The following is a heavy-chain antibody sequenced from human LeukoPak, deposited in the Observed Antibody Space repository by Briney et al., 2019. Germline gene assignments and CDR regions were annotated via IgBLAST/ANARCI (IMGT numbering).Heavy chain of an antibody. Sequence: PSETLSLTCTVSGGSISSGGYYWSWIRQHPGKGLEWIGYIYYSGSTYYNPSLKSRVTISVDTSKNQFSLKLSSVTAADTAVYYCARARPTPLMITFGGVIVKGSAFDIWGQGTMVTVSS. V-gene: IGHV4-31*03. CDR3: ARARPTPLMITFGGVIVKGSAFDI. D-gene: IGHD3-16*02. CDR1: GGSISSGGYY. CDR2: IYYSGST. J-gene: IGHJ3*02.